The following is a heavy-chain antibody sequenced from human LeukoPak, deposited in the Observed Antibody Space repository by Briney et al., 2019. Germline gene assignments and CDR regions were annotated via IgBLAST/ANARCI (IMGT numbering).Heavy chain of an antibody. V-gene: IGHV3-11*04. CDR2: ISSSGSTI. J-gene: IGHJ4*02. CDR3: AKDQGRGGFGLDC. CDR1: GFTFSDYY. D-gene: IGHD3-16*01. Sequence: GGSLRLSCAASGFTFSDYYMTWIRQAPGKGLEWVSYISSSGSTIYYADSVKGRFTISRDSAKNSLYLQMNNLRAEDTAVYYCAKDQGRGGFGLDCWGQGTLVTVSS.